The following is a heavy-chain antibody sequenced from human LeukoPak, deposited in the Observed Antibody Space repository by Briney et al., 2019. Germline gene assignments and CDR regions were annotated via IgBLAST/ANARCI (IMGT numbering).Heavy chain of an antibody. V-gene: IGHV3-23*01. CDR2: ISGSGGNT. CDR3: AVQRTLWQQVLDH. CDR1: GFTFKNYA. J-gene: IGHJ4*02. D-gene: IGHD6-13*01. Sequence: GGSLILSCAASGFTFKNYAMNSVRQTPGKGLEWVSSISGSGGNTYYADSVKGRFTISRDNSKNTLYLQMNSLRAEDTAVYYCAVQRTLWQQVLDHWGQGTLVTVSS.